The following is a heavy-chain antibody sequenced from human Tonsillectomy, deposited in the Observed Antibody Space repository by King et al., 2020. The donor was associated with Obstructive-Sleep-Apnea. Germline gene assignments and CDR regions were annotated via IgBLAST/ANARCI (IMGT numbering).Heavy chain of an antibody. D-gene: IGHD4-23*01. Sequence: VQLVESGGGLVKPGGSLRLSCAASGFTFSDYYMSWIRQAPGKGLEWVSYISSSSSYTNYADSVKGRFTISRDNAKNSLYLLMNSLRAEDTAVYYCARDRGYGGNSDAFDIWGQGTMVTVSS. V-gene: IGHV3-11*06. CDR3: ARDRGYGGNSDAFDI. CDR2: ISSSSSYT. J-gene: IGHJ3*02. CDR1: GFTFSDYY.